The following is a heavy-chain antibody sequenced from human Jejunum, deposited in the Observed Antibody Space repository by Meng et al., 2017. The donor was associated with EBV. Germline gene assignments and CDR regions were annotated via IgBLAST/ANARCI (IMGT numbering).Heavy chain of an antibody. CDR2: VDPEDGET. CDR1: GYPFTDYY. D-gene: IGHD3-16*01. J-gene: IGHJ5*02. CDR3: AMSWFGRINRFDP. V-gene: IGHV1-69-2*01. Sequence: VQLVRSGAEVKKPEATVKISCKVSGYPFTDYYMHWVQQAPGKGLEWMGLVDPEDGETIYGEKFQGRVTLTADTSTETAYMELTSLRSDDTAVYYCAMSWFGRINRFDPWGQGTLVTVSS.